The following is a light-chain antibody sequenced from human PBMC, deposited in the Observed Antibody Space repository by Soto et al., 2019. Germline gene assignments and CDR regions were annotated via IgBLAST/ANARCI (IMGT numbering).Light chain of an antibody. V-gene: IGLV2-23*02. CDR1: SSDVGSYNL. Sequence: QAASVSGSPGQSITISCTGTSSDVGSYNLVSWYQQHPGKAPKLMIYEVSKRPSGVSNRFSGSKSGNTASLTISGLQAEDEADYYCCSYAGSSFVFGGGTKVTVL. CDR3: CSYAGSSFV. CDR2: EVS. J-gene: IGLJ2*01.